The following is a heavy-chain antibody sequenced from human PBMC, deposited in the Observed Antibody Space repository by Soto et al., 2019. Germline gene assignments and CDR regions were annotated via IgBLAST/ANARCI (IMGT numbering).Heavy chain of an antibody. CDR3: ARALGPSYSLYYYYGMDV. J-gene: IGHJ6*02. D-gene: IGHD2-21*01. CDR2: ISSSSSYI. V-gene: IGHV3-21*01. Sequence: GGSLRLSCAASGFTFSSYSMNWVRQAPGKGLEWVSSISSSSSYIYYEDSVEGRFTISRDNAKNSLYLQMNSRRAEDTAVYYCARALGPSYSLYYYYGMDVWGQGTTVTVSS. CDR1: GFTFSSYS.